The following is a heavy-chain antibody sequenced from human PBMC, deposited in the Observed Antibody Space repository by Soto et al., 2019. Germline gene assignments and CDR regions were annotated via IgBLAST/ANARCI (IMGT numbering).Heavy chain of an antibody. D-gene: IGHD4-17*01. J-gene: IGHJ4*02. CDR1: GSSISSGGYY. CDR2: IYYSGST. CDR3: ATQTTVVTPFDY. Sequence: SETLSLTCTVSGSSISSGGYYWSWIRQHPGKGLEWIGYIYYSGSTYYNPSLKSRVTISVDTSKNQFSLKLSSVTAADTAVYYCATQTTVVTPFDYWGQGTLVTVSS. V-gene: IGHV4-31*03.